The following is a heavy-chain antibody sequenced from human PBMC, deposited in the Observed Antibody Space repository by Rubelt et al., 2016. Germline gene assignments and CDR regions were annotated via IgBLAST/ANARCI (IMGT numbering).Heavy chain of an antibody. J-gene: IGHJ4*02. CDR3: ARGPRGGVVVAATPFDY. V-gene: IGHV4-4*02. D-gene: IGHD2-15*01. CDR2: SGST. Sequence: SGSTNYNPSLKSRVTISVDKSKNQFSLKLSSVTAADTAVYYCARGPRGGVVVAATPFDYWGQGTLVTVSS.